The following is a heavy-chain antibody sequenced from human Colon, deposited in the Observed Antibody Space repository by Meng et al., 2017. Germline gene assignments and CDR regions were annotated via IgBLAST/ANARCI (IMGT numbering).Heavy chain of an antibody. D-gene: IGHD3-22*01. J-gene: IGHJ5*01. CDR3: VRDLDKYDRGGYNDWFDS. Sequence: GESLKISCAAAGFIFSNYWMSWVRQAPGKGLEWVAIRKEEDSGDYYEESVKGRFTISRDNAKNSRYVQMNGRRDEDTDVYYCVRDLDKYDRGGYNDWFDSWGQGTLVTVSS. V-gene: IGHV3-7*01. CDR1: GFIFSNYW. CDR2: RKEEDSGD.